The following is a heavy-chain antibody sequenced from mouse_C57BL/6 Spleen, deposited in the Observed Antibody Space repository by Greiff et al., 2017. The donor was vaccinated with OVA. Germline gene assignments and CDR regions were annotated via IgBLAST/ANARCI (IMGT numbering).Heavy chain of an antibody. CDR2: IYPGDGDT. D-gene: IGHD1-1*01. CDR1: GYAFSSYW. J-gene: IGHJ2*01. Sequence: VKLMESGAELVKPGASVKISCKASGYAFSSYWMNWVKQRPGKGLEWIGQIYPGDGDTNYNGKFKGKATLTADKSSSTAYMQLSSLTSEDSAVYFCARSGGYGSSFDYWGQGTTLTVSS. CDR3: ARSGGYGSSFDY. V-gene: IGHV1-80*01.